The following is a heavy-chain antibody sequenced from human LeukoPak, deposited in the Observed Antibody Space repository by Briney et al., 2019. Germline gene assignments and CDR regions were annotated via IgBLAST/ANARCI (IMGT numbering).Heavy chain of an antibody. CDR2: INPNSGGT. CDR3: ARDLPWTNQLIAVAGKNWFDP. V-gene: IGHV1-2*02. D-gene: IGHD6-19*01. CDR1: GYTFTGYY. J-gene: IGHJ5*02. Sequence: ASVKVSCKASGYTFTGYYMHWVRQAPGQGLERMGWINPNSGGTNYAQKFQGRVTMTRDTSISTAYMELSRLRSDDTAVYYCARDLPWTNQLIAVAGKNWFDPWGQGTLVTVSS.